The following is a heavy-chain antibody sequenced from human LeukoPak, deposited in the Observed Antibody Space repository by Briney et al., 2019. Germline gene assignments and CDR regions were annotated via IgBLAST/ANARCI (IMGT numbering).Heavy chain of an antibody. CDR1: GFAFSSYE. CDR2: ISSSGSTI. J-gene: IGHJ4*02. Sequence: PGGSLRLSCAASGFAFSSYEMNWVRQAPGKGLEWVSYISSSGSTIYYPDSVKGRFTISRYKYKNSLYLQMNSLRAADTAVYYCARVSVSREYFGWLGESSYWGQGTLVTVSS. D-gene: IGHD3-9*01. V-gene: IGHV3-48*03. CDR3: ARVSVSREYFGWLGESSY.